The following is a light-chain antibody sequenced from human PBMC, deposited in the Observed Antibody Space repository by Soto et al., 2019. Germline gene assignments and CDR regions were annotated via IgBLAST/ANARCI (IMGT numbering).Light chain of an antibody. V-gene: IGKV3-20*01. J-gene: IGKJ1*01. CDR2: GAS. Sequence: EIVLSQSPAPLSLSPGERATLSCRASQSVSSSYLAWYQQKPGQAPRLLIYGASSRATGIPDRFSGSGSGTDFTLTISRLEPEDFAVYYCQQYGSSPAWTFGQGTKVDIK. CDR1: QSVSSSY. CDR3: QQYGSSPAWT.